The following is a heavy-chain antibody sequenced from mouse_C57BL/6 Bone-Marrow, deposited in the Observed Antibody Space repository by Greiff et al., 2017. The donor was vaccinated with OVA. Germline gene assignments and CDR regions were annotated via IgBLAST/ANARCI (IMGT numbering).Heavy chain of an antibody. Sequence: DVQLQESGPGLVKPSQSLSLTCSVTGYSITSGYYWNWIRQFPGNKLEWMGYISYDGSNNYNPSLKNRISITRDTSKNQFFLKLNSVTTEDTATYYCARGQHYGSSWWYFDVWGTGTTVTVSS. V-gene: IGHV3-6*01. CDR3: ARGQHYGSSWWYFDV. CDR2: ISYDGSN. J-gene: IGHJ1*03. CDR1: GYSITSGYY. D-gene: IGHD1-1*01.